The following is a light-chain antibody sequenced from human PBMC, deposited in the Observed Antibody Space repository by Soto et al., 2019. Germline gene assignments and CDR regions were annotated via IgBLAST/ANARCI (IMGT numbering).Light chain of an antibody. Sequence: QSALTQPHSVSGSPGQSVTISCTGTNSDVGRYNSVSWYQQLPGKAPQLIISAVRQRPPGVPDRFSGSKSGNTASLTISGLETDDEADYFCFSYTANDNWVFGGGTKLTV. V-gene: IGLV2-11*01. CDR3: FSYTANDNWV. J-gene: IGLJ3*02. CDR1: NSDVGRYNS. CDR2: AVR.